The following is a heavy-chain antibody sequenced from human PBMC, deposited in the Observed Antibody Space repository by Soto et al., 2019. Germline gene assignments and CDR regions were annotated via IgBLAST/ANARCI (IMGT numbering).Heavy chain of an antibody. Sequence: SETLSLTCTVSGGAVSSGTYYWSWIRQPPGKGLEWIGHIYFTGSTNYNPSLKSRVTMSLDTSRNQFSRKLSSVTAADTAVYYCTRGPPRVQWFDPWGLGTLVTVSS. J-gene: IGHJ5*02. CDR1: GGAVSSGTYY. V-gene: IGHV4-61*01. CDR2: IYFTGST. CDR3: TRGPPRVQWFDP.